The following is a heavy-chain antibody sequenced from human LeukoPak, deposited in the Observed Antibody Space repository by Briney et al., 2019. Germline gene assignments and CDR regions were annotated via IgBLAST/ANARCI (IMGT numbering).Heavy chain of an antibody. Sequence: GGSLRLSCAASGFTFSSYWMHWVRQPPGKGLVWASRINTDGTTTSYADSVKGRFTISRDNAKNTLYLQMNSLRAEDTAVYYCARPSGTYPWLDPWGQGTLVTVSS. J-gene: IGHJ5*02. CDR2: INTDGTTT. D-gene: IGHD1-26*01. CDR3: ARPSGTYPWLDP. V-gene: IGHV3-74*01. CDR1: GFTFSSYW.